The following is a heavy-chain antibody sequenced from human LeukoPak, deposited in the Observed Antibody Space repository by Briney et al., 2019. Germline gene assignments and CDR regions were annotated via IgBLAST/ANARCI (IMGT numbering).Heavy chain of an antibody. V-gene: IGHV4-59*08. CDR2: IYYSGST. Sequence: SETLSLTCTVSGGSITGYYWNWIRQPPGKGLEWIGYIYYSGSTNYNPSLKSRVTISVDTSENQFSLKLNSVTAADTAVYYCARLKRSIFGVVSLYNWFDPWGQGTLVTVSS. D-gene: IGHD3-3*01. CDR1: GGSITGYY. CDR3: ARLKRSIFGVVSLYNWFDP. J-gene: IGHJ5*02.